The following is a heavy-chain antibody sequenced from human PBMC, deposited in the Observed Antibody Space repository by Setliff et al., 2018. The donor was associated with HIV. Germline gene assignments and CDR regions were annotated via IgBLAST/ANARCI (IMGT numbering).Heavy chain of an antibody. V-gene: IGHV4-59*11. J-gene: IGHJ3*02. CDR3: ARYKCINFACVGFDI. D-gene: IGHD3-9*01. CDR1: GDSINTHY. CDR2: INHSGST. Sequence: TCTVSGDSINTHYWSWIRQPPGKGLEWIGEINHSGSTNYNPSLKSRVSMSVDTSKNQVSLKLTSVTAADTAVYYCARYKCINFACVGFDIWGQGTVVTVSS.